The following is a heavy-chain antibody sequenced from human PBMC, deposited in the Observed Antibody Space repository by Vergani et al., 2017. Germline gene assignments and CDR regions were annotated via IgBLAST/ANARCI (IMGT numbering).Heavy chain of an antibody. V-gene: IGHV3-13*05. Sequence: EVQLVESGGGLVQPGGSLRLSCAASGFTFSSYAMSWVRQAPGKGLEWVSAISGSGGDPYYPGSVKGRFTISRENAKNSLYLQMNSLRAGDTAVYYCARASANWYFDLWGRGTLVTVSS. D-gene: IGHD2-15*01. CDR1: GFTFSSYA. CDR3: ARASANWYFDL. CDR2: ISGSGGDP. J-gene: IGHJ2*01.